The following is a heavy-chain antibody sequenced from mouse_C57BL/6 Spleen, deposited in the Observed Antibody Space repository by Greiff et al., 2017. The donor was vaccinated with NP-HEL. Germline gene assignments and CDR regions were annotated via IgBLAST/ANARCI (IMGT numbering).Heavy chain of an antibody. CDR2: IHPNSGST. CDR1: GYTFTSYW. CDR3: ARSSYSNYWYFDV. J-gene: IGHJ1*03. V-gene: IGHV1-64*01. D-gene: IGHD2-5*01. Sequence: QVQLQQPGAELVKPGASVKLSCKASGYTFTSYWMHWVKQRPGHGLEWIGMIHPNSGSTNYNEKFKSKATLTVDKSSSTAYMQLSSLTSEDSAIYYCARSSYSNYWYFDVWGTGTTVTVSS.